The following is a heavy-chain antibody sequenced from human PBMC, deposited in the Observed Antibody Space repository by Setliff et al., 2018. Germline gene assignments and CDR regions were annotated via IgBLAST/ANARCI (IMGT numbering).Heavy chain of an antibody. Sequence: KPSETLSLTCTVSGDSINSRTNYWSWIRQPAGKGPEWIGEIYHSGSINYNPSLKSRVTMSVDKSKNQFSLNLTSVTAADTAVYYCARATSGWYSAYYYSMDVWGKGTTVTVSS. D-gene: IGHD6-19*01. CDR3: ARATSGWYSAYYYSMDV. CDR2: IYHSGSI. J-gene: IGHJ6*03. V-gene: IGHV4-61*09. CDR1: GDSINSRTNY.